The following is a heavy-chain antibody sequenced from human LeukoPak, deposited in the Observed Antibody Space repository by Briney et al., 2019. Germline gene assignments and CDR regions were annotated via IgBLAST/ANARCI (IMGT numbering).Heavy chain of an antibody. V-gene: IGHV4-39*01. CDR2: IYYSGST. J-gene: IGHJ4*02. CDR3: ARWANSDWYGDY. Sequence: SETLSLTCTVSGGSISSSGYYWGWIRQPPGKGLEWIGSIYYSGSTYYNPSLKSRVTISVDTSKNQFSLKLSSVTAADTAVYDCARWANSDWYGDYWGQGTLVTVSS. D-gene: IGHD6-19*01. CDR1: GGSISSSGYY.